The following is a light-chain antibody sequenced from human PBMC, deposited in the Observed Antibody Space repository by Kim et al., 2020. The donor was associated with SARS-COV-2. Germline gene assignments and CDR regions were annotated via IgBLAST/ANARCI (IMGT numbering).Light chain of an antibody. CDR2: EVT. CDR1: SSDVGGYNY. J-gene: IGLJ1*01. Sequence: QSALTQPPSASGSPGQSVAISCSGTSSDVGGYNYVSWYQQHPGKAPKLLIYEVTKRPSGVPDRFSGSKSGNTASLIVSGLQAEDEADYYCSSYAGNNKFYVFGAGTKVTVL. CDR3: SSYAGNNKFYV. V-gene: IGLV2-8*01.